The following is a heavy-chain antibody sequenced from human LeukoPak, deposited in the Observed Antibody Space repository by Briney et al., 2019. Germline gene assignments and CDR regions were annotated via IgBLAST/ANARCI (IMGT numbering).Heavy chain of an antibody. CDR2: INHSGST. CDR3: ARVIHYYGSGSAFDY. Sequence: SETLSLTCAVYGGSFSGYYWSWIRQPPGKGLEWIGEINHSGSTNYNPSLKSRVTISVDTSKNQFSLKLSSVTAADTAVYYCARVIHYYGSGSAFDYWGQGTLVTVSS. D-gene: IGHD3-10*01. V-gene: IGHV4-34*01. CDR1: GGSFSGYY. J-gene: IGHJ4*02.